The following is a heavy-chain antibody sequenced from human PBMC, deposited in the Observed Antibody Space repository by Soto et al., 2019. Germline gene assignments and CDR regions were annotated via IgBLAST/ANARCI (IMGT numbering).Heavy chain of an antibody. CDR1: GDSVSRNSAA. D-gene: IGHD1-1*01. Sequence: SQTLSLTCXISGDSVSRNSAAWNWIRQSPSRGLEWLGRTYYRSKWYYDYAVSVKSRITINPDTSKNQFSLQLNSVTPEDTAVYYCVRVTAGADNEFDYWGQGTLVTVSS. J-gene: IGHJ4*02. V-gene: IGHV6-1*01. CDR2: TYYRSKWYY. CDR3: VRVTAGADNEFDY.